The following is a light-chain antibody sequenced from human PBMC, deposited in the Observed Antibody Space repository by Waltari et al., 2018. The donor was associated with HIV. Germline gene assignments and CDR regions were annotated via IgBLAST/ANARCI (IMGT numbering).Light chain of an antibody. Sequence: EVEMTQSPATLSVSPGERATLPCRASQSVRSNLAWYQQKPGQAPRLLIYGASTRATGIPARFSGSGSGTEFTLTISSLQSEDFAVYACQQYNDWPFTFGPGTKVDMK. CDR1: QSVRSN. CDR2: GAS. V-gene: IGKV3-15*01. J-gene: IGKJ3*01. CDR3: QQYNDWPFT.